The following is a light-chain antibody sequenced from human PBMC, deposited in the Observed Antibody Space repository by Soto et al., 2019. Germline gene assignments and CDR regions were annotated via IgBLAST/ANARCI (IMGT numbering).Light chain of an antibody. J-gene: IGKJ4*01. V-gene: IGKV3-20*01. CDR3: QQYVTSPLT. CDR2: GAS. CDR1: HSVSSSY. Sequence: EIVLTQSPGTLSLSPGERATLSCRASHSVSSSYLAWYQQKPGQAPRLLIYGASSRATGISDRFSGSGSGTDFTLTISRLEPEDFAVYYCQQYVTSPLTFGGGTTVEIK.